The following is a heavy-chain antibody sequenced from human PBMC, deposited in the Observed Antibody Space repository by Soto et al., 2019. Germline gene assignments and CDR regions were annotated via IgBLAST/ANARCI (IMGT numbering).Heavy chain of an antibody. V-gene: IGHV1-3*05. CDR2: INAGNGNT. Sequence: QVQLVQSGAEEKKPGASVKVSCKASGYTFTSYAMHWVRQAPGQRLEWMGWINAGNGNTKYSQKFQGRVTITRDTSASPADMELSSLRSEDTAVYYCARGIPGDGDYYYGMDVWGQGTTVTVSS. CDR3: ARGIPGDGDYYYGMDV. J-gene: IGHJ6*02. CDR1: GYTFTSYA. D-gene: IGHD2-8*01.